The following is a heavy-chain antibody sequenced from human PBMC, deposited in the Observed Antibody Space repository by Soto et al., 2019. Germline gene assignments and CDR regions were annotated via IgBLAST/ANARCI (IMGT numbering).Heavy chain of an antibody. CDR1: GFAFSSYA. J-gene: IGHJ4*02. CDR3: AGDQLPGPPGSRDY. V-gene: IGHV3-30-3*01. D-gene: IGHD6-6*01. Sequence: QVQLVESGGDVVQPGRSLRLSCAASGFAFSSYAMHWVRQAPGKGLEWVAVISYNGDTAYYAESVKGRFTISRDNSKNSLYLQTNPLRAEDTAVYYCAGDQLPGPPGSRDYWGPGTMVTVTS. CDR2: ISYNGDTA.